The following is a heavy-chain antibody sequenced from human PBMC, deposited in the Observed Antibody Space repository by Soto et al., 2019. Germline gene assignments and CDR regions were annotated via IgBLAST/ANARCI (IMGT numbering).Heavy chain of an antibody. V-gene: IGHV1-18*04. CDR3: ARDGIPVVAATLGPNWFDP. CDR1: GYTFTSYG. D-gene: IGHD2-15*01. CDR2: ISAYNGNT. Sequence: ASVKVSCKASGYTFTSYGISWVRQAPGQGLEWMGWISAYNGNTNYAQKLQGRVTMTTDTSTSTAYMVLRSLRSDDTAVYYCARDGIPVVAATLGPNWFDPWGQGTLVTVSS. J-gene: IGHJ5*02.